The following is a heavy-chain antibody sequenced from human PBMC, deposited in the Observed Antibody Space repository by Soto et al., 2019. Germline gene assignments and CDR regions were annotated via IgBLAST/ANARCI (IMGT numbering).Heavy chain of an antibody. CDR3: ARGPPMTL. CDR2: IYYSGTT. J-gene: IGHJ4*02. Sequence: QVQLQESGPGLVKLSQTLSLTCTVSGGSISSGGYYWGWIRQHPGKGLEWIGYIYYSGTTYYNPSLNQRRTISADTSKDQFSLKLSSVAASDTAVYYCARGPPMTLWGQGTLVTVSS. D-gene: IGHD3-22*01. CDR1: GGSISSGGYY. V-gene: IGHV4-31*03.